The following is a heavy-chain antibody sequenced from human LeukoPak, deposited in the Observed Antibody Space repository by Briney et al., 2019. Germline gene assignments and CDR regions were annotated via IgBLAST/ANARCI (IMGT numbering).Heavy chain of an antibody. CDR1: GGTFSSYA. D-gene: IGHD5-18*01. CDR2: IIPIFGTA. V-gene: IGHV1-69*05. CDR3: ASRSGRGCSYGPRDYYMDV. Sequence: SVKVSCKASGGTFSSYAISWVRQAPGQGLEWMGRIIPIFGTANYAQKFQGRVTITTDESTSTAYMELSSLRSEDTAVYYCASRSGRGCSYGPRDYYMDVWGKGTTVTVSS. J-gene: IGHJ6*03.